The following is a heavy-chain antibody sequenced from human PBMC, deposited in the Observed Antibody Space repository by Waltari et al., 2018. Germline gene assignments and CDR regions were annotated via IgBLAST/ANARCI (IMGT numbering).Heavy chain of an antibody. D-gene: IGHD2-2*01. CDR1: GDSITNNLYY. J-gene: IGHJ4*02. CDR3: ARFCSNTICYATVDY. Sequence: QLQVQESGTGLVKPPETLSLTCTVSGDSITNNLYYWGWIRQPPGKGLEWIGIFYYGGNTYYNPSLKSRVTISVDASKNQFSLEVTSVTAADTAVYYCARFCSNTICYATVDYWGQGTLVTVSS. V-gene: IGHV4-39*01. CDR2: FYYGGNT.